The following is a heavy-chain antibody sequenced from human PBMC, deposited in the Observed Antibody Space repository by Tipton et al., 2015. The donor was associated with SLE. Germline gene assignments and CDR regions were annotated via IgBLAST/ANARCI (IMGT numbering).Heavy chain of an antibody. J-gene: IGHJ4*02. CDR1: GGSISSSSYY. Sequence: TLSLTCTVSGGSISSSSYYWGWIRQPPGKGLEWIGSIYYSGSTYYNPSLKSRVTISVDTSKNQFSLKLSSVTPADTAVYYCARLLRDGYNVVFDYWGQGALVTVSS. V-gene: IGHV4-39*07. D-gene: IGHD5-24*01. CDR3: ARLLRDGYNVVFDY. CDR2: IYYSGST.